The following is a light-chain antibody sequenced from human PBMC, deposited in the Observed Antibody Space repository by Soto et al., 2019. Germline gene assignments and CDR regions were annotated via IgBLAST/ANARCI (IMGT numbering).Light chain of an antibody. CDR3: LLHNSYPFT. J-gene: IGKJ5*01. CDR1: QGIGNY. CDR2: AAS. V-gene: IGKV1-17*03. Sequence: DIQMTQSPSAMSASVGDRVTITCRASQGIGNYLAWFQQKPGKVPQRLIYAASSLQSGVPSRFSGSGSGTEFTLTISSLQPEDLAVYYGLLHNSYPFTFGQGTRLEIK.